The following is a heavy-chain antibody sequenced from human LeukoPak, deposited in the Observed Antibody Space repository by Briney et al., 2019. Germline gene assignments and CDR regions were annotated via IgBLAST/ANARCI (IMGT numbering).Heavy chain of an antibody. CDR3: ASLPAAKALWYFDL. CDR2: IYHSGST. V-gene: IGHV4-38-2*02. D-gene: IGHD2-2*01. CDR1: GYSISSGYY. J-gene: IGHJ2*01. Sequence: SETLSLTCTVSGYSISSGYYWGWIRQPPGKGLEWIGSIYHSGSTYYNPSLKSRVTISVDTSKNQFSLKLSSVTAADTAVYYCASLPAAKALWYFDLWGRGTLVTASS.